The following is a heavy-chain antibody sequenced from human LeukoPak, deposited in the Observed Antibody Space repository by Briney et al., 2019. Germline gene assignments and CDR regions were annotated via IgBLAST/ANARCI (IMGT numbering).Heavy chain of an antibody. CDR3: ARSAGYCSSTSCFDY. Sequence: GASVKVSCKASGGTFSSYAISWVRQAPGQGLEWMGGIIPIFGTANYAQKFQGRVTITTDESMSTAYMELSSLRSEDTAVYYCARSAGYCSSTSCFDYWGQGTLVTVSS. J-gene: IGHJ4*02. V-gene: IGHV1-69*05. CDR2: IIPIFGTA. CDR1: GGTFSSYA. D-gene: IGHD2-2*01.